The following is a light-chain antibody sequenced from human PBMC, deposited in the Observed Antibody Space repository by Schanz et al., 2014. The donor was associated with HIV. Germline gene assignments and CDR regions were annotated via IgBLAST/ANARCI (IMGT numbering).Light chain of an antibody. CDR3: QQYNTWPRT. CDR2: AAS. CDR1: QSISTY. V-gene: IGKV1-39*01. Sequence: DIQMTQSPSSLSASVGDRVTMTCRASQSISTYLNWYQQKPGKAPKLLIYAASSLQSGGPSRFSGSGSGTDFTLTISSLQSEDFAVYYCQQYNTWPRTFGQGTKVELK. J-gene: IGKJ1*01.